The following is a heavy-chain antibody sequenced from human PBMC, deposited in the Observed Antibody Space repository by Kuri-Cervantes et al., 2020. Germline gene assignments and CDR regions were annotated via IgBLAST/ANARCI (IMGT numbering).Heavy chain of an antibody. J-gene: IGHJ4*02. CDR2: IYYSGST. D-gene: IGHD3-22*01. CDR1: GGSISSYY. CDR3: ARDSSGYYYFDF. Sequence: SETLSLTCTVSGGSISSYYWSWIRQPPGKGLEWIGYIYYSGSTNYNPSLKSRVTISVDTSKNQFSLKLDSVTAADTAVYYRARDSSGYYYFDFWGQGTLVTVSS. V-gene: IGHV4-59*08.